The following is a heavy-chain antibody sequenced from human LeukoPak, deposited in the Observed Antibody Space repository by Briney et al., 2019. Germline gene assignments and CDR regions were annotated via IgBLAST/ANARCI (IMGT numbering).Heavy chain of an antibody. D-gene: IGHD1-26*01. J-gene: IGHJ5*02. V-gene: IGHV4-38-2*02. Sequence: SETLSLTCSVSGYSISSGYYWDWIRQPPGKGLEWIGSIYYSGSTYYNPSLKSRVTISVDTSKNQFSLKLSSVTAADTAVYYCARDPVSLLHLDPWGQGTLVTVSS. CDR2: IYYSGST. CDR3: ARDPVSLLHLDP. CDR1: GYSISSGYY.